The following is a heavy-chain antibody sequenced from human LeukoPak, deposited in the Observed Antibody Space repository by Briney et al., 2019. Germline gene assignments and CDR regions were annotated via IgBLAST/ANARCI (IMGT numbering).Heavy chain of an antibody. CDR2: ISYDGSNK. J-gene: IGHJ1*01. Sequence: GGSLRLSCAASEFTFSSYGMHGVRQAPGKGLEWVAVISYDGSNKYYADSVKGRFTISRDNSKNTLYLQMNSLRTEDTAVYYCAKDPIGYCSGGSCYSGAQHFQHWGQGTLVTVSS. CDR1: EFTFSSYG. CDR3: AKDPIGYCSGGSCYSGAQHFQH. V-gene: IGHV3-30*18. D-gene: IGHD2-15*01.